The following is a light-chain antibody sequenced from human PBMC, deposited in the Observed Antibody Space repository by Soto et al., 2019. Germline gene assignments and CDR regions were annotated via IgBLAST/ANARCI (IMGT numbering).Light chain of an antibody. CDR1: QSVSRNY. CDR2: GAS. CDR3: QQRSNWPT. J-gene: IGKJ5*01. Sequence: EILLTQSPGTLSLSPGERATLSCRASQSVSRNYLAWYQQKPGQAPRLLIYGASNRATGIPDRFSGSGSGTDFTLTISSLEPEDFAVYYCQQRSNWPTFGQGTRLEIK. V-gene: IGKV3D-20*02.